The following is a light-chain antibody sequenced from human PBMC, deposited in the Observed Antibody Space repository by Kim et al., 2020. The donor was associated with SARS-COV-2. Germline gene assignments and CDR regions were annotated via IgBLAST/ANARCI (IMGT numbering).Light chain of an antibody. Sequence: EIVLTQSPGTLSLSPGERATLSCRASQSVSSSYLAWYQQKPGQAPRLLIYGASSRATGIPDRFSGSGSGTDFTLTISRLEPEDFAVYYCQQYGSPRVTFGQGTKLEI. CDR1: QSVSSSY. J-gene: IGKJ2*01. V-gene: IGKV3-20*01. CDR2: GAS. CDR3: QQYGSPRVT.